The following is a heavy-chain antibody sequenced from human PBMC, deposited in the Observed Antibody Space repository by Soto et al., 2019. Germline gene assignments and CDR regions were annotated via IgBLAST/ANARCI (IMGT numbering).Heavy chain of an antibody. CDR3: ATGLRSVYGPFDS. D-gene: IGHD5-12*01. CDR1: GFMFSSYA. V-gene: IGHV3-23*01. Sequence: EVQLLESGGGLVQPGGSLRLSCAASGFMFSSYAMTWVRQAPGKGLEWVSALSGGGDSTYYAPSVRGRFAISRDNSKYTLYLQMNSLRAEDTAVYYCATGLRSVYGPFDSWGQGTLVTVSS. J-gene: IGHJ4*02. CDR2: LSGGGDST.